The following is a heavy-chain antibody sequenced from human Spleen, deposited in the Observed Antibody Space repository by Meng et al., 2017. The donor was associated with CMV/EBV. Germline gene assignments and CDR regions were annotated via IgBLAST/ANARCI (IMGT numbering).Heavy chain of an antibody. D-gene: IGHD6-13*01. V-gene: IGHV3-23*01. CDR1: GLTFNNHA. Sequence: GESLKISCAVSGLTFNNHAMSWVRQAPGKGLEWISAISGSGGHTYYADSVKGRFRVSRDNSENTLYLQMNILRVEDTAVYYCAKRKGAAGGPLDSWGQGTLVTVSS. J-gene: IGHJ4*02. CDR2: ISGSGGHT. CDR3: AKRKGAAGGPLDS.